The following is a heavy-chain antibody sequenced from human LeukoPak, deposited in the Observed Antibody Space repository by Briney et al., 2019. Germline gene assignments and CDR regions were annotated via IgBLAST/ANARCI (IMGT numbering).Heavy chain of an antibody. D-gene: IGHD1-1*01. CDR3: ARSKGGAQREYGMDV. J-gene: IGHJ6*02. Sequence: VGSLRLSCAASGFTFKNYGMNWVRQAPGKGLEWVSSISSSSSYIDYADSLQGRFTISRDNAKSSLYLQMNSLRGEDTAVYYCARSKGGAQREYGMDVWGQGTTVTVSS. CDR1: GFTFKNYG. CDR2: ISSSSSYI. V-gene: IGHV3-21*06.